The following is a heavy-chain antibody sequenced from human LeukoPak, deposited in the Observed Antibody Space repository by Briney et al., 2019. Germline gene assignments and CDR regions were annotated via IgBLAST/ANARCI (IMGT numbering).Heavy chain of an antibody. D-gene: IGHD3-10*01. Sequence: NPSETLSLTCAVSGGSISSSNWWSWVRQPPGKGLEWIGEIYHSGSTNYNPSLKSRVTISVDKSKNQFSLKLSSVTAADTAVYYCARDEKAVRGRALYYYYGTDVWGQGTTVTVSS. J-gene: IGHJ6*02. CDR1: GGSISSSNW. CDR3: ARDEKAVRGRALYYYYGTDV. V-gene: IGHV4-4*02. CDR2: IYHSGST.